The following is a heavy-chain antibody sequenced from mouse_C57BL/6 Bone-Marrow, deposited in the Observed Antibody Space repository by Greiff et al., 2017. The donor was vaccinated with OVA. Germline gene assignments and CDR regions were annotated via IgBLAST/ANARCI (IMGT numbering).Heavy chain of an antibody. CDR3: TRGGYYYVSSYPYYFNY. CDR2: IDPETGGT. J-gene: IGHJ2*01. D-gene: IGHD1-1*01. V-gene: IGHV1-15*01. CDR1: GYTFTDYE. Sequence: QVQLQQPGAELVRPGTSVKLSCKASGYTFTDYEMHWVKQTPVHGLEWIGAIDPETGGTAYNQKFKGKAILTADKSSSTAYMELRSLTSEDSAVYYCTRGGYYYVSSYPYYFNYWGKGTTLTVSS.